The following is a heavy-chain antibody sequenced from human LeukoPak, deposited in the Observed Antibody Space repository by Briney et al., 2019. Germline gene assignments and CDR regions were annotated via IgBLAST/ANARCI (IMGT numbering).Heavy chain of an antibody. D-gene: IGHD3-10*01. CDR1: GFTFSSYS. J-gene: IGHJ4*02. CDR3: AREGQLPDDYYGSGN. CDR2: ISSSSSYI. Sequence: GGSLRLSCAASGFTFSSYSMNWVRQAPGKGLEWVSSISSSSSYIYYADSVKGRFTISRDNAKNSLYLQMNSLRAEDTAVYYCAREGQLPDDYYGSGNWGQGTLVIVSS. V-gene: IGHV3-21*01.